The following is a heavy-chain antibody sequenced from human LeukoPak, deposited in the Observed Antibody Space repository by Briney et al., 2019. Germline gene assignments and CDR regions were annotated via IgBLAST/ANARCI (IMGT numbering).Heavy chain of an antibody. J-gene: IGHJ4*02. CDR3: AKTTTGYSSGRYPAWPIDY. V-gene: IGHV3-23*01. CDR2: IFGSGGSA. CDR1: GFTFGSYA. D-gene: IGHD2-15*01. Sequence: GGSLRLSCAASGFTFGSYAMYWVRQAPGKGLNCVSGIFGSGGSAHYADSVKGRFTISRDNSKNTVYLQMDSLRAEDTATYYCAKTTTGYSSGRYPAWPIDYWGQGTLVTVSS.